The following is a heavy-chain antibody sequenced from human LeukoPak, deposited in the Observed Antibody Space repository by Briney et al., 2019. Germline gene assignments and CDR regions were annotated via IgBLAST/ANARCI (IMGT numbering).Heavy chain of an antibody. V-gene: IGHV3-21*01. Sequence: GGSLRLSCAASGFTFSSYSMNWVRQAPGKGLEWVSSISSSSSYIYYADSVKGRFTISRDNAKNSLCLQMNSLRAEDTAVYYCATHIVATSRPSWGQGTLVTVPS. CDR1: GFTFSSYS. CDR3: ATHIVATSRPS. J-gene: IGHJ4*02. CDR2: ISSSSSYI. D-gene: IGHD5-12*01.